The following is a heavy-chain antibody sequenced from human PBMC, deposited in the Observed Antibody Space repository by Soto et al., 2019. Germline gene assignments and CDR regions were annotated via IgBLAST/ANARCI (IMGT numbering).Heavy chain of an antibody. CDR1: GYPLTIYY. V-gene: IGHV1-46*01. D-gene: IGHD6-13*01. CDR2: INPSGGST. Sequence: ASVKVSCKASGYPLTIYYMHWVRQAPGQGLEWMGVINPSGGSTTYAQQFQGRVTMTRDTSTSTVYMDLRSLRSEDTAVYYCARARHERSSGSPFGEWGQGTLGTV. CDR3: ARARHERSSGSPFGE. J-gene: IGHJ4*02.